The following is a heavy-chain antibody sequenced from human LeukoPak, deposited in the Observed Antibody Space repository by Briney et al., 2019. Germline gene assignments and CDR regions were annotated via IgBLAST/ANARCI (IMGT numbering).Heavy chain of an antibody. J-gene: IGHJ4*02. CDR1: GFTFSSYG. D-gene: IGHD3-22*01. Sequence: GGSLRLSCAASGFTFSSYGMHWVRQAPGKGLEWVAVISYDGSNKYYADSVKGRFTISRDNSKNTLYLQMNSLRAEDTAVYYCAKPGPYYYDSSGFDYWGQGTLVTVSS. CDR2: ISYDGSNK. CDR3: AKPGPYYYDSSGFDY. V-gene: IGHV3-30*18.